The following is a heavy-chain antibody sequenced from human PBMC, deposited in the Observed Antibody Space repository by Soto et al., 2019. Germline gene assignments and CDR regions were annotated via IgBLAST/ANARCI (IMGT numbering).Heavy chain of an antibody. CDR3: ARAAVTHERYHYGMDV. Sequence: LSLTCAVDGGSVSGYYWTWIRQPPGKGLEWIGEINHSGNTNYNPSLKSRVTISVNTSKNQFSLRLTSVTAADTAVYYCARAAVTHERYHYGMDVWGQGTTVTVSS. V-gene: IGHV4-34*01. CDR2: INHSGNT. CDR1: GGSVSGYY. D-gene: IGHD4-17*01. J-gene: IGHJ6*02.